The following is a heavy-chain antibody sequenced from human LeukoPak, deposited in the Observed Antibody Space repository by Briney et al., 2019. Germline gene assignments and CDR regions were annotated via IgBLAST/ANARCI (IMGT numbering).Heavy chain of an antibody. Sequence: GGSLRLSCAASGFTFSSYSMNWVRQAPGKGLEWVSVIYSGGRTYYAESVKGRFSISRDIFKNSLFLQMNSLRAEDSAVYYCAREGPSSGSYDSWGQGTLVTVSS. D-gene: IGHD1-26*01. CDR3: AREGPSSGSYDS. J-gene: IGHJ5*01. V-gene: IGHV3-66*01. CDR2: IYSGGRT. CDR1: GFTFSSYS.